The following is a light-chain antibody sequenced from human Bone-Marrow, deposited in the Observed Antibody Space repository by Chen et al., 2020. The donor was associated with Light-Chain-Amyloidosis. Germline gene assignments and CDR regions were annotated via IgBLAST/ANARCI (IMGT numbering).Light chain of an antibody. CDR2: DDS. CDR3: QVWDRSSDRPV. Sequence: SSVLTQQSSVSEAPGQTATIACGGNNIGSTSVHWYQQTPGQAPLLVVYDDSDRPSGIPERLSGSNSGNTATLTISRVEAGDEADYYCQVWDRSSDRPVFGGGTKLTVL. V-gene: IGLV3-21*02. J-gene: IGLJ3*02. CDR1: NIGSTS.